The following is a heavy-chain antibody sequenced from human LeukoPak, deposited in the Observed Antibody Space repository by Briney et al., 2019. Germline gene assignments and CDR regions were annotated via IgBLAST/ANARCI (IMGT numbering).Heavy chain of an antibody. Sequence: GGSLRLSCAASGFTFSSYAMSWVRQAPGKGLEWVSGISGSGDRTYYADSVKGRFTISRDNSKNTLYLQMNSLRAEDTAVYYCAKGCDSSGYYSFGVTYYFDYWGQGTLVTVSS. CDR1: GFTFSSYA. V-gene: IGHV3-23*01. J-gene: IGHJ4*02. CDR3: AKGCDSSGYYSFGVTYYFDY. CDR2: ISGSGDRT. D-gene: IGHD3-22*01.